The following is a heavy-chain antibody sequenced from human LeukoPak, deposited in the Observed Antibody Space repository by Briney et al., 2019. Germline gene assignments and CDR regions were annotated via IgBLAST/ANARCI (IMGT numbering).Heavy chain of an antibody. V-gene: IGHV7-4-1*02. D-gene: IGHD3-22*01. CDR3: ARVMDSSNYYSVRDYYYHYGMDV. CDR1: GYTFTSYA. CDR2: INTNTGNP. Sequence: GASVKVSCKASGYTFTSYAMNWVRQAPGQGLQWMGWINTNTGNPTYAQGLTGRFVFSLDTSVSTAYLQISSLKAEDTAVYFCARVMDSSNYYSVRDYYYHYGMDVWGQGTTVTVSS. J-gene: IGHJ6*02.